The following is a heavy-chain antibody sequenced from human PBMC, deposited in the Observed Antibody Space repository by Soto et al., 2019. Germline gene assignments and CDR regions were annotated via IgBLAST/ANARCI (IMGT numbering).Heavy chain of an antibody. CDR3: ASGMLVRGAYYMDV. J-gene: IGHJ6*02. CDR1: GDSVSGYSAG. D-gene: IGHD3-10*01. V-gene: IGHV6-1*01. CDR2: TYYRSRWYY. Sequence: SQTLSLTCAISGDSVSGYSAGWNWIRQSPSRGLEWLGRTYYRSRWYYDYAGFMKSRITINADTSKNHFSLQLNSVTPEDTAVYYCASGMLVRGAYYMDVWGQGTTVTVSS.